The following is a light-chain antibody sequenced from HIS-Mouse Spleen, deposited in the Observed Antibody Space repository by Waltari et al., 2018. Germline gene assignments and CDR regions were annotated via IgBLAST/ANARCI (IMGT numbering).Light chain of an antibody. CDR3: QVWDSSSDHVV. V-gene: IGLV3-21*02. J-gene: IGLJ2*01. CDR1: NTGSKG. Sequence: SYVLTQPPSVSVAPGQTARITCGGNNTGSKGAHLYQQKPGQAPVLVVYDDSDRPSGIPERFSGSNSGNTATLTISRVEAGDEADYYCQVWDSSSDHVVFGGGTKLTVL. CDR2: DDS.